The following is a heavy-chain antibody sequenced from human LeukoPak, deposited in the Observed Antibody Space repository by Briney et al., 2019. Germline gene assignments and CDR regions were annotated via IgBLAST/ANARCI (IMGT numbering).Heavy chain of an antibody. CDR2: IYYSGST. Sequence: SETLSLTCTVSGGSISSYYWSWIRQPPGKGLEWIGYIYYSGSTNYNPSLKSRVTISVDTSKNQFSLKLSSVTAADTAVYYCARTDIVVEAGAFDIWGQGTMVTVSS. V-gene: IGHV4-59*08. D-gene: IGHD2-2*01. J-gene: IGHJ3*02. CDR1: GGSISSYY. CDR3: ARTDIVVEAGAFDI.